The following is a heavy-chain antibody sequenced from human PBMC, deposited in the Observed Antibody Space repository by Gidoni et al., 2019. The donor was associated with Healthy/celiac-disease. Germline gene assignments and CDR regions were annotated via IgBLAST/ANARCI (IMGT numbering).Heavy chain of an antibody. CDR2: ISSSGTTI. CDR3: ARQAPCSGGSCLERYFDY. CDR1: GFTFSSCE. V-gene: IGHV3-48*03. Sequence: EVQLVEYGGGLVQPGGSLKLAWADSGFTFSSCEMNWVRQAPGKGLELVSYISSSGTTIYVADSVKGRFTISRDNAYNSLYLQMNSLRAEDTAVYYCARQAPCSGGSCLERYFDYWGQGTLVTVSS. J-gene: IGHJ4*02. D-gene: IGHD2-15*01.